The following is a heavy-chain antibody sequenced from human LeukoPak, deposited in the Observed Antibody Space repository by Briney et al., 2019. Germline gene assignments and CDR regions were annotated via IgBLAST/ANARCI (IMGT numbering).Heavy chain of an antibody. CDR2: IKRETDGGTI. D-gene: IGHD3-22*01. Sequence: GGSLRLSCAASGFTFSSYSMNWVRQAPGKGLEWLGRIKRETDGGTIDYAAPVKGRFTISRDDSRNTLYLQMDSLKIEDTAVYYCTTDRYYDNSELQFQHWGQGTLVTVSS. J-gene: IGHJ1*01. V-gene: IGHV3-15*01. CDR1: GFTFSSYS. CDR3: TTDRYYDNSELQFQH.